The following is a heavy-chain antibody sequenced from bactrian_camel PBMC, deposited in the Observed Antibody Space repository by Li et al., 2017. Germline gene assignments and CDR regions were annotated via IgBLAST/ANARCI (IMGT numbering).Heavy chain of an antibody. V-gene: IGHV3S10*01. Sequence: VQLVESGGGLVQPGGSLRLSCQASGFYFNTRHMSWLRQAPGKGLEWVSVIKSGGTTYYADSAKGQFTISRDNAKDTVYLQMNSLKPEDTGVYYCGRDSLNYGGTWSYNFWGQGTQVTVS. J-gene: IGHJ4*01. CDR3: GRDSLNYGGTWSYNF. CDR2: IKSGGTT. CDR1: GFYFNTRH. D-gene: IGHD6*01.